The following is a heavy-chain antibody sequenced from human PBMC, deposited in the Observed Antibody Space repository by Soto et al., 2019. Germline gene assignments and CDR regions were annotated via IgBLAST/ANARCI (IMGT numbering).Heavy chain of an antibody. CDR3: ARVGWYSGAQYYYYYYGMDV. CDR2: ISAYNGNT. Sequence: ASVKVSCKASGYTFTSYGISWVRQAPGRGLEWMGWISAYNGNTNYAQKLQGRVTMTTDTSTSTAYMGLRSLRSDDTAVYYCARVGWYSGAQYYYYYYGMDVWGQGTTVTVSS. D-gene: IGHD1-26*01. V-gene: IGHV1-18*01. CDR1: GYTFTSYG. J-gene: IGHJ6*02.